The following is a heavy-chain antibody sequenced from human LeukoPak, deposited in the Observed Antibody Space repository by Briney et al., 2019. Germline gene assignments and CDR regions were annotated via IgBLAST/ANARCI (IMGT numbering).Heavy chain of an antibody. J-gene: IGHJ5*02. CDR2: ISGSGGST. Sequence: SGGSLRLSCAASGFTFSSYAMTWVRQAPGKGLEWVSAISGSGGSTYYADSVKRRFTISRYNSNNTLYLQMNSLSAEDTAVYYCAKDPIRSGWFDPWGQGTLVTVSS. D-gene: IGHD3-10*01. V-gene: IGHV3-23*01. CDR3: AKDPIRSGWFDP. CDR1: GFTFSSYA.